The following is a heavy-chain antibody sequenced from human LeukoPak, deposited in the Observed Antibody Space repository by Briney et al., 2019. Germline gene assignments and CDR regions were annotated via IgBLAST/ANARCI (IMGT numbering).Heavy chain of an antibody. J-gene: IGHJ4*02. CDR1: GYTFTSYY. D-gene: IGHD2-2*01. CDR3: ARDLRYCSSTSCLNY. Sequence: ASVKVSCKASGYTFTSYYMHWVRQAPGQGLECMGIINPSGGSTSDAQKFQGRVTMTRDTSTSTVYMELSSLRSEDTAVYYCARDLRYCSSTSCLNYWGQGTLVTVSS. CDR2: INPSGGST. V-gene: IGHV1-46*01.